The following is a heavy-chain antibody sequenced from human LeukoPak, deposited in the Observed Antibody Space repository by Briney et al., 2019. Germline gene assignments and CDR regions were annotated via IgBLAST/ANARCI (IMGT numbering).Heavy chain of an antibody. Sequence: SETLSLTCTVSGGSISSSSYYWGWIRQPPGKGLEWIGSIYYSGSSNYNPSLKSRVTMSVDTSKNHFSLKLSSVTAADTAVYYCARIPGIVAAGTSPNSFDMWGQGTMVTVSS. V-gene: IGHV4-39*07. CDR1: GGSISSSSYY. CDR3: ARIPGIVAAGTSPNSFDM. J-gene: IGHJ3*02. CDR2: IYYSGSS. D-gene: IGHD6-13*01.